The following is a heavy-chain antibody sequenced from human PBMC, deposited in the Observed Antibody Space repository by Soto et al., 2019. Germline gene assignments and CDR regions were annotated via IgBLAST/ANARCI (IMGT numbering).Heavy chain of an antibody. J-gene: IGHJ2*01. V-gene: IGHV3-30*18. CDR3: VKDNLHSGNYESWYFDL. D-gene: IGHD1-26*01. CDR1: GLAFSSYG. Sequence: GGYLRPPLAALGLAFSSYGMDWVRPAPGKGLEWLTVISCDGQYQHHADSVKGRFTISRDNSKNTLFLEMSSLRAEDMVVYYFVKDNLHSGNYESWYFDLWGRGTLVPVSS. CDR2: ISCDGQYQ.